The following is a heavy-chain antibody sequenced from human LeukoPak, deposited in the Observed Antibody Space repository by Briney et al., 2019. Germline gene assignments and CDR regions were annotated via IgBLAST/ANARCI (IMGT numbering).Heavy chain of an antibody. CDR2: ISPGGGTT. Sequence: GGSLRLSCVVSGFTFSSEAMSWVRQSPEKGLEWVSSISPGGGTTYYADSMKGRSTISRDNSKNTLYLQMNSLRAEDTAVYYCAKDNPVVVHAFDIWGQGTMVTVSS. V-gene: IGHV3-23*01. D-gene: IGHD3-22*01. CDR1: GFTFSSEA. CDR3: AKDNPVVVHAFDI. J-gene: IGHJ3*02.